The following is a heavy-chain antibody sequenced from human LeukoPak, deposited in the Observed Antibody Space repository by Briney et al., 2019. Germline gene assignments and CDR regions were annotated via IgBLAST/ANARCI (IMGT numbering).Heavy chain of an antibody. CDR3: ARYCSGGSCFDY. J-gene: IGHJ4*02. V-gene: IGHV3-7*03. Sequence: PGGSLRLSCAASGFTFSIYWMSWVRQAPGKGLEWVANINQDGGEKYYVDSVKGRFTISRDNAKNSLYLQMNSLRAEDTAVYYCARYCSGGSCFDYWGQGTLVTASS. CDR2: INQDGGEK. CDR1: GFTFSIYW. D-gene: IGHD2-15*01.